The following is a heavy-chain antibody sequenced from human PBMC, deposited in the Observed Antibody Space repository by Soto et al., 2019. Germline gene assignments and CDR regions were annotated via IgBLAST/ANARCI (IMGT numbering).Heavy chain of an antibody. CDR2: IWYDGSNQ. J-gene: IGHJ4*02. CDR1: GFIFTTYG. CDR3: VKDHCGGDCYSDPYFDY. V-gene: IGHV3-33*06. Sequence: QVQLVESGGGVVQPGRSLRLSCAASGFIFTTYGLHWVRQAPGKGLEWVAVIWYDGSNQYYADSVKGRFTISRDNSKNIRCLEMNIVRVEDTAVYYCVKDHCGGDCYSDPYFDYWGQGTLVTVSS. D-gene: IGHD2-21*02.